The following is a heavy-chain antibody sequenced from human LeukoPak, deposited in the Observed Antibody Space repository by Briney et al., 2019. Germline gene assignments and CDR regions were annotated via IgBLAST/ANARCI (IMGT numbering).Heavy chain of an antibody. CDR3: ANNYGDYDY. V-gene: IGHV3-21*01. D-gene: IGHD4-17*01. CDR2: ISTSSSYI. J-gene: IGHJ4*02. CDR1: GFTFSTYS. Sequence: GGSLRLSCAASGFTFSTYSMTRVRQAPGKGLEWVSSISTSSSYIYYADSVKGRFTISRDNAKNSLYLQMNSLRAEDTAVYYCANNYGDYDYWGQGTLVTVSS.